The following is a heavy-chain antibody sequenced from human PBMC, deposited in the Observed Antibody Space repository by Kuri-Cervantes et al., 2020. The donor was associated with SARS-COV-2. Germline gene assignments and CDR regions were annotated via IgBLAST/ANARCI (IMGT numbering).Heavy chain of an antibody. Sequence: GGSLRLSCAAPGFTFSSYAMHWVRQAPGKGLEWVAVISYDGSNKYYADSVKGRFTISRDNSKNTLYLQMNSLRAEDTAVYYCARAGGDYMDVWGKGTTVTVSS. J-gene: IGHJ6*03. D-gene: IGHD2-21*01. CDR1: GFTFSSYA. CDR2: ISYDGSNK. CDR3: ARAGGDYMDV. V-gene: IGHV3-30*04.